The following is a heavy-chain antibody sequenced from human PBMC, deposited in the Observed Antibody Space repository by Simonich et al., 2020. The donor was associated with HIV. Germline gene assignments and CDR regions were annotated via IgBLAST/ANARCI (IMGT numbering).Heavy chain of an antibody. CDR1: GGTFSSYS. Sequence: QVQLVQSGAEVKKPGASVKVSCKASGGTFSSYSISWVRQAPRKGLGWIEGITPSIVLSTNAHKFQGRATITAATSTNTAYMGLSSLRSEDTAVYYCARGSYGSGNYYQEGPYYFDYWGQGTLVTVSS. V-gene: IGHV1-69*10. CDR2: ITPSIVLS. J-gene: IGHJ4*02. D-gene: IGHD3-10*01. CDR3: ARGSYGSGNYYQEGPYYFDY.